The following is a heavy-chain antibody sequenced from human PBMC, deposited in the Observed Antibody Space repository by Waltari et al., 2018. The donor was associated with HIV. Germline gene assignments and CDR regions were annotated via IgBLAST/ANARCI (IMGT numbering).Heavy chain of an antibody. Sequence: EIQLLESGGGSLQPGESLRLSCVGSGFSFKSHAMSWVRQAPGNGLEWVAANSGSSSDTFYADAVRGRFTISRDNSKDTLFLQLNSLGPEDTATYFCATSWGYCGSGRCYYPFEYWGQGTLVTVSS. CDR2: NSGSSSDT. D-gene: IGHD2-2*01. J-gene: IGHJ4*02. V-gene: IGHV3-23*01. CDR1: GFSFKSHA. CDR3: ATSWGYCGSGRCYYPFEY.